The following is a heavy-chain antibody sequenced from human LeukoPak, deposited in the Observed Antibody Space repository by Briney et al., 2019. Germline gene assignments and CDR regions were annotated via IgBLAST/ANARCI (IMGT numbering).Heavy chain of an antibody. Sequence: GGSLRLSCSASGFTLSSYAMHWVRQAPGKGLEYVSAISSNGGSTYYADSVKGRFTISRDNSKSTLYLQMSSLRAEDTAVYYCVKASRGYYGSGSLADVWGKGTTVTVSS. CDR1: GFTLSSYA. CDR2: ISSNGGST. D-gene: IGHD3-10*01. V-gene: IGHV3-64D*06. CDR3: VKASRGYYGSGSLADV. J-gene: IGHJ6*04.